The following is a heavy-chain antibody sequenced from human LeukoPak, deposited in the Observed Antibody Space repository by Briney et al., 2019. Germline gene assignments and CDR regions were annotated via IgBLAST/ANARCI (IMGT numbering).Heavy chain of an antibody. Sequence: SETLSLTCTVSGGSISSYYWSWIRQPPGKGLEWIGYIYYSGSTNYNPSLKSRVTISVDTSKNQFSLKLSSVTAADTAVYYCASLPQGIVVVPAAVTWGQGTLVTVSS. D-gene: IGHD2-2*01. V-gene: IGHV4-59*12. CDR3: ASLPQGIVVVPAAVT. CDR1: GGSISSYY. J-gene: IGHJ4*02. CDR2: IYYSGST.